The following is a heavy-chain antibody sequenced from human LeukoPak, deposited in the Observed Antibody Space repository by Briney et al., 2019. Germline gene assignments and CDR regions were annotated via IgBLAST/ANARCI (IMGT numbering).Heavy chain of an antibody. J-gene: IGHJ5*02. CDR2: INPNSGGT. CDR1: GYTFTGYY. Sequence: ASVKVSCKASGYTFTGYYMHWVRQAPGQGLEWMGWINPNSGGTNYAQKFHGRVTMTTDTSTNTAYMELKSLRSDDTAVYYCARGTFWFDPWGQGTLVTVSS. CDR3: ARGTFWFDP. D-gene: IGHD2/OR15-2a*01. V-gene: IGHV1-2*02.